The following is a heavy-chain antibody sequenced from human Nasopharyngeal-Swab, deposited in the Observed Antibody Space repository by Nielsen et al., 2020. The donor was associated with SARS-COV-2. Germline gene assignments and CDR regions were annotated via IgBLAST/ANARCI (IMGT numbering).Heavy chain of an antibody. Sequence: GGSLRLSCAASGFTFSSYGMHWVRQAPGKGLEWVAVIWYDGSNKYYADSVKGRFTISRDNSKNTLYLQMNRLRAEDTAVYYCARDPPATWYGMDVWGQGTTVTVSS. J-gene: IGHJ6*02. CDR2: IWYDGSNK. V-gene: IGHV3-33*01. CDR1: GFTFSSYG. CDR3: ARDPPATWYGMDV.